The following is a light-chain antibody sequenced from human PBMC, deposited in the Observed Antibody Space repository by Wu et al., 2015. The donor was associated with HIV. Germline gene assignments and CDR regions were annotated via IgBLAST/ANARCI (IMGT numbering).Light chain of an antibody. CDR1: QSVGSY. J-gene: IGKJ5*01. CDR2: DSS. CDR3: QQRSNWPPIT. V-gene: IGKV3-11*01. Sequence: EIVLTQSPATLSLSPGETATLSCRASQSVGSYLAWYQQKPGQAPRLLIYDSSNRATGIPARFSGRGSGTDFTLTISSLEPEDVAVYYCQQRSNWPPITFGQGTRLEIK.